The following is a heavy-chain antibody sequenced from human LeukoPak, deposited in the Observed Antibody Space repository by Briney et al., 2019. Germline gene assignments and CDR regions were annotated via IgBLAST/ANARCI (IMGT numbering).Heavy chain of an antibody. D-gene: IGHD5-12*01. CDR2: VSRRSSFI. CDR1: GFTCSSYS. V-gene: IGHV3-21*01. J-gene: IGHJ4*02. CDR3: ARVSDAYDYFFDY. Sequence: KPGGSLRFSGAASGFTCSSYSMNWVRQAPGKGLEWVSSVSRRSSFIFYADSVQGRFTISRDDAKDSLFLQMNSLSAEDTAVYYCARVSDAYDYFFDYWGQGTLVTVSS.